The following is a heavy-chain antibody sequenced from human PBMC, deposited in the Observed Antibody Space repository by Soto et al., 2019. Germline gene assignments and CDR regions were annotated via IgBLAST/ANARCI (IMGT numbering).Heavy chain of an antibody. Sequence: VSLRLSCAASGFTFSSYDMSWVRQAPGKGLEWVSGVSASGSITSYADSAKGRFTISRDNAKNTVFLKMSSLRAEDTAVYFCAKGDCTGGRCYRGFDYWGQGTLVTVSS. CDR1: GFTFSSYD. CDR3: AKGDCTGGRCYRGFDY. D-gene: IGHD2-15*01. CDR2: VSASGSIT. J-gene: IGHJ4*02. V-gene: IGHV3-23*01.